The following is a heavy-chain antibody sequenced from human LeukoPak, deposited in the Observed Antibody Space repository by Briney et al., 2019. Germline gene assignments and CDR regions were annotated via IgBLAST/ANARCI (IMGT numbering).Heavy chain of an antibody. CDR2: ISAYNGNT. V-gene: IGHV1-18*01. CDR3: ATGPRLNGYSLY. D-gene: IGHD5-18*01. CDR1: GYTFTSYG. J-gene: IGHJ4*02. Sequence: ASVRVSCTASGYTFTSYGISWVRQAPGQGLEWMGWISAYNGNTNYAQKLQGRVTMTTDTSTSTAYMELRSLRSDDTAVYYCATGPRLNGYSLYWGQGTLVTVSS.